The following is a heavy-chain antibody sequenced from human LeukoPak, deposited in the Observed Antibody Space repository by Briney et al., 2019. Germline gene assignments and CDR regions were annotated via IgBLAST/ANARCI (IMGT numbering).Heavy chain of an antibody. Sequence: GGSLRLSCAASGFTFSSYAMSWVRQAPGKGLEWVSSISGSGASTYYADSVKGRFTISRDNSKNTLYLQMNSLRAEDTAVYYCAKAPGGRFDYWGQGTLVTVSS. J-gene: IGHJ4*02. D-gene: IGHD1-26*01. CDR3: AKAPGGRFDY. V-gene: IGHV3-23*01. CDR1: GFTFSSYA. CDR2: ISGSGAST.